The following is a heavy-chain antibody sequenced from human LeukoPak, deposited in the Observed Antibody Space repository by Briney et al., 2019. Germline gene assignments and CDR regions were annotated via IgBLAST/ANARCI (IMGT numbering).Heavy chain of an antibody. CDR2: ISYDGSNK. CDR1: GFTFSSYG. D-gene: IGHD3-22*01. CDR3: AKSSRITMIVVVPTYAFDI. J-gene: IGHJ3*02. Sequence: SGRSLGLSYAASGFTFSSYGMHWVRQAPGKGLEWVAVISYDGSNKYYADSVKGRFTISRDNSKNTLYLQMNSLRAEDTAVYYCAKSSRITMIVVVPTYAFDIWGQGTMVAVSS. V-gene: IGHV3-30*18.